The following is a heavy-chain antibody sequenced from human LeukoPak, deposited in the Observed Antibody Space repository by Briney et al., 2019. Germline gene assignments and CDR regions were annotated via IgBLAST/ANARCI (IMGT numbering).Heavy chain of an antibody. J-gene: IGHJ4*02. Sequence: KTSETLSLTCTVSGGSISSYYWSWIRQPPGKGLEWIGSLYHSGNTYNNPSLKSRLSMSVDTSKNQFSLKLTSVTAADTAVYYCARDCGGDCYHGYWGQGSLVTVSS. CDR1: GGSISSYY. V-gene: IGHV4-59*04. CDR2: LYHSGNT. CDR3: ARDCGGDCYHGY. D-gene: IGHD2-21*02.